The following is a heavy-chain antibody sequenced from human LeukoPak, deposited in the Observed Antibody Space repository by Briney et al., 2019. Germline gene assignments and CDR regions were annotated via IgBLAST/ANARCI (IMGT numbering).Heavy chain of an antibody. CDR1: GFTFSRYW. D-gene: IGHD3-22*01. Sequence: GESLRLSCAASGFTFSRYWIHWVRQAPGKGLEWVSRINPDGSTTTYADSVKGRFTISRDNAKNTVYLQMNSLRAEDTAVYYCARGHSSGYYFFDYWGQGTLVTVSS. CDR3: ARGHSSGYYFFDY. V-gene: IGHV3-74*01. CDR2: INPDGSTT. J-gene: IGHJ4*02.